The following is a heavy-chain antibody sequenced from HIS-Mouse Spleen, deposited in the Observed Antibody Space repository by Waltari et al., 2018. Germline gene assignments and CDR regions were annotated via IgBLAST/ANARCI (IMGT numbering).Heavy chain of an antibody. J-gene: IGHJ4*02. Sequence: QVQLQESGPGLVKPSQTLSLTCTVSGGSISSGGYYWSWIRQHPGKGLEWIGYIYDNGRTYYNPSLTGRVTISVDPSKNQFSLKLSSVTAADTAVYYCARGEGRELKVDYWGQGTLVTVSS. CDR1: GGSISSGGYY. CDR2: IYDNGRT. D-gene: IGHD1-7*01. CDR3: ARGEGRELKVDY. V-gene: IGHV4-31*03.